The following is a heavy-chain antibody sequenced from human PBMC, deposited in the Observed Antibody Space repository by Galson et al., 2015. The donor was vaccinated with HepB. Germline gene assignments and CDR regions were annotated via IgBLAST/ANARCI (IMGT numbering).Heavy chain of an antibody. D-gene: IGHD3-9*01. CDR3: AVGGILTGCDY. CDR1: GFTFSSYG. J-gene: IGHJ4*02. Sequence: SLRLSCAASGFTFSSYGMHWVRQAPGKGLEWVAVISYDGSNKYYADSVKGRFTISRDNSKNTLYLQMNSLRAEDTAVYYCAVGGILTGCDYWGQGTLVTVSS. V-gene: IGHV3-30*03. CDR2: ISYDGSNK.